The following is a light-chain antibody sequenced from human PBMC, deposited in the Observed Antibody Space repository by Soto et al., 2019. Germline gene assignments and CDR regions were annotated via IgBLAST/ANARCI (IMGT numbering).Light chain of an antibody. V-gene: IGKV3-11*01. Sequence: EIVLTQSPATLSLSPGERATLSCRASQSVSSYLAWYQQKPGQAPRLLIYDASNRATGVPARFSGSGSGTDFTLTISSLEPEDFAVYYCPQRSNWPLTFGGGTMVEIK. J-gene: IGKJ4*01. CDR2: DAS. CDR1: QSVSSY. CDR3: PQRSNWPLT.